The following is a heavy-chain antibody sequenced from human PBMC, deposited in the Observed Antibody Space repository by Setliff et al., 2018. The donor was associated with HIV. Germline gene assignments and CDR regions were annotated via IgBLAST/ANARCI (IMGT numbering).Heavy chain of an antibody. CDR1: GYTFTSYA. J-gene: IGHJ3*02. D-gene: IGHD3-16*01. CDR3: ARDLNYVWGSDNAFDI. V-gene: IGHV7-4-1*02. Sequence: ASVKVSCKASGYTFTSYAMNWVRQAPGQGLKWMGWINTNTGNPTYAQGFTGRFVFSLDTSVSTAYLQTSSLKAEDTAVYCCARDLNYVWGSDNAFDIWGQGTMVTVSS. CDR2: INTNTGNP.